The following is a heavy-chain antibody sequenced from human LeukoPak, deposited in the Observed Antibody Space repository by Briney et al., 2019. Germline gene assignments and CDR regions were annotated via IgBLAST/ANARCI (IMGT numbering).Heavy chain of an antibody. Sequence: ASVKVSCKASGYTFTGYYLPWVRQAPGHGLEWMGWINPNSGGTNYAQKFQGRVTMTRYTSISTAYVELSRLRSEDTAVYYCARENFWNDVWGQGTTVTVSS. CDR1: GYTFTGYY. V-gene: IGHV1-2*02. D-gene: IGHD3-3*01. J-gene: IGHJ6*02. CDR3: ARENFWNDV. CDR2: INPNSGGT.